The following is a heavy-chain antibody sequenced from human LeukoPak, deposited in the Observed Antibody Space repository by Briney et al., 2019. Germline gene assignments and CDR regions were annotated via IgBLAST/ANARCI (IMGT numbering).Heavy chain of an antibody. D-gene: IGHD3-22*01. CDR3: ARDRTHYYESSGYYSRWEY. V-gene: IGHV1-46*01. CDR2: IYPSGGST. CDR1: GGTFSNYA. Sequence: ASLRDSSMASGGTFSNYAIGSVRQAPGQGLWRMGLIYPSGGSTSYAEKFQGRVTMTRDMSTSTVYMELSSLRSEDTAVYYCARDRTHYYESSGYYSRWEYWGQGTLVTVSS. J-gene: IGHJ4*02.